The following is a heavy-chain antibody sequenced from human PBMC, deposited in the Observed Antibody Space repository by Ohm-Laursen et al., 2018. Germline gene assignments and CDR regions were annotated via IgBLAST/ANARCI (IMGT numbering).Heavy chain of an antibody. CDR1: GFTGSSNY. CDR2: IYSGGST. Sequence: SLRLSCAASGFTGSSNYMTWVRQAPGKGLAWVSLIYSGGSTYYADSVKGRFTISRDNSKNTLYLQMNSLRAEDTAEYYCARGYDGIGVGLKGPFDIWGQGTMVTVSS. V-gene: IGHV3-66*01. CDR3: ARGYDGIGVGLKGPFDI. D-gene: IGHD6-19*01. J-gene: IGHJ3*02.